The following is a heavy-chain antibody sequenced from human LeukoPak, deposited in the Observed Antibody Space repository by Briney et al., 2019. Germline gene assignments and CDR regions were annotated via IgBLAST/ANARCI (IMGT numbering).Heavy chain of an antibody. J-gene: IGHJ4*02. CDR1: GFTFSSYG. D-gene: IGHD3-10*01. V-gene: IGHV3-33*01. Sequence: GRSLRLSCAASGFTFSSYGMHWVRQAPGKGPEWVAVIWYDGSNKYYADSVKGRFTISRDNSKNTLYLQMNSLRAEDTAVYYCARETHYYGSGSYDLGYWGQGTLVTVSS. CDR2: IWYDGSNK. CDR3: ARETHYYGSGSYDLGY.